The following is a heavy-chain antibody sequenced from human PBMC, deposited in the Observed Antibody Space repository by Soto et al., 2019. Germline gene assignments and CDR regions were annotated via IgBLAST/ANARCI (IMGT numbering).Heavy chain of an antibody. V-gene: IGHV4-39*01. J-gene: IGHJ4*02. CDR1: GESIISSSYY. CDR2: IYYSGRT. D-gene: IGHD2-21*02. CDR3: ARQRTTVVTQAYFDH. Sequence: PSETLSLTCIVSGESIISSSYYWGCIRQPPGQGLEWIGCIYYSGRTYYNPSFKSRVTISIDTSKNQFSLKLRTVTATDTAVYYCARQRTTVVTQAYFDHWGQGALVTVSS.